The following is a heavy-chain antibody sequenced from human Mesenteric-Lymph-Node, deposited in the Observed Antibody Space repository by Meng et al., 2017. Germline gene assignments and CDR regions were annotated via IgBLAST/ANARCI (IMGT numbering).Heavy chain of an antibody. CDR1: GGSISSSSYY. Sequence: LALQEAGPGLVKPSETLSLTWTVSGGSISSSSYYWGWIRQPPGKGLEWIGSIYYSGSTYYNPSLKSRVTISVDTSKNQFSLKLSSVSAADTAVYYCARDHSRDGGAINFDYWGQGTLVTVSS. V-gene: IGHV4-39*07. D-gene: IGHD3-16*02. CDR2: IYYSGST. CDR3: ARDHSRDGGAINFDY. J-gene: IGHJ4*02.